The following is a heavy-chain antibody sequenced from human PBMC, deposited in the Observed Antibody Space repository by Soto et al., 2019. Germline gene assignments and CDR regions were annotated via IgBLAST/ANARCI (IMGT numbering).Heavy chain of an antibody. CDR1: GGTFSSYA. D-gene: IGHD2-2*02. CDR3: AISLQGRYCSSTSCYTGYFDY. CDR2: IIPIFGTA. V-gene: IGHV1-69*01. Sequence: QVQLVQSGAEVKKPGSSVKVSCKASGGTFSSYAISWVRQAPGQGLEWMGGIIPIFGTANYAQKFQGRVTITADESTSTAYMELSSLRSEDTAVYYCAISLQGRYCSSTSCYTGYFDYWGQGTLVTGSS. J-gene: IGHJ4*02.